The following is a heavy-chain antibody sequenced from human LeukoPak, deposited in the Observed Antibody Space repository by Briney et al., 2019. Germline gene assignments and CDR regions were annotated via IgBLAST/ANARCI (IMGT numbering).Heavy chain of an antibody. D-gene: IGHD2-15*01. CDR2: IYSGGST. V-gene: IGHV3-66*02. CDR1: GFTVSSNY. Sequence: GGSLRLSCAASGFTVSSNYMSWVRQAPGKGLEWVSVIYSGGSTYYADSVKGRFTISRDNSKNTLYLQMNSLRAEDTAVYYCAREGYCSGGSCWRYLQHWGQGTLVTVSS. J-gene: IGHJ1*01. CDR3: AREGYCSGGSCWRYLQH.